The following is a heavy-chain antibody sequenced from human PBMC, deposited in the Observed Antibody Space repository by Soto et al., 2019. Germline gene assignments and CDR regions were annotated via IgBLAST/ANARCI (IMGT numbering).Heavy chain of an antibody. CDR1: GFTFSSYE. D-gene: IGHD3-16*01. Sequence: GGSLRLSCGVSGFTFSSYEMNWVRQAPGKGLEWVSYISSSGSTIYYEDSVKGRFTISRDNAKNSLYLQMNRLRAEDTAVYYCASLADYWGQGTLVTVS. J-gene: IGHJ4*02. CDR3: ASLADY. V-gene: IGHV3-48*03. CDR2: ISSSGSTI.